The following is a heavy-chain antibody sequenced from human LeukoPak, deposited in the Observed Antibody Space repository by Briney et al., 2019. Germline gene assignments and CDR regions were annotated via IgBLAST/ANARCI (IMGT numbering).Heavy chain of an antibody. CDR3: ATWILGGSGYYFDY. V-gene: IGHV1-24*01. D-gene: IGHD3-22*01. J-gene: IGHJ4*02. CDR2: FDPEDGET. Sequence: ASVKVSCKVSGYTLTQLSMHWVRQAPGKGREWMGGFDPEDGETIYAQKFQGRVTMTEDTSTDTAYMELSSLRSEDTAVYYCATWILGGSGYYFDYWGQGTLVTVSS. CDR1: GYTLTQLS.